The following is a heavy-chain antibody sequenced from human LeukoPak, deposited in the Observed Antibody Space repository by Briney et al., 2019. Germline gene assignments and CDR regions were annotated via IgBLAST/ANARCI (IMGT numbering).Heavy chain of an antibody. D-gene: IGHD4-17*01. Sequence: HPGGSLRLSCAASGFTFDDYAMTWVRQAPGKGLDWVSVISYSGTWTSYADSVKGRFTISRDNSKNTLYVEMNSLRAEDTAVYYCAKYSDGDYGYFQHWGKGTLVTVSS. V-gene: IGHV3-23*01. CDR1: GFTFDDYA. CDR2: ISYSGTWT. CDR3: AKYSDGDYGYFQH. J-gene: IGHJ1*01.